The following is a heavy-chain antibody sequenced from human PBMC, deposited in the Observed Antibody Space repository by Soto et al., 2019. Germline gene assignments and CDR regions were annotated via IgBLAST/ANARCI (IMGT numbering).Heavy chain of an antibody. CDR2: IWYDGSNE. CDR1: GFTFSSCG. CDR3: ERYLGGSYFY. V-gene: IGHV3-33*01. J-gene: IGHJ4*02. Sequence: QVQLVESGGGVVQPGRSLRLSCAASGFTFSSCGMPWVRQGPGKGLEWAAVIWYDGSNEYYADSVKGRFTISSDNSENTLYLQMNSLRAEDTAVYYGERYLGGSYFYWGQGALVTVSS. D-gene: IGHD1-26*01.